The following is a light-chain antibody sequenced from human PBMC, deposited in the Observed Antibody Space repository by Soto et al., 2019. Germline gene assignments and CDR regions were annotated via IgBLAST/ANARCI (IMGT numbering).Light chain of an antibody. CDR1: SSNIGTGYD. J-gene: IGLJ1*01. CDR3: QSFDSSLRGSV. V-gene: IGLV1-40*01. Sequence: QSVLTQPPSVSGAPGQRVTISCTGSSSNIGTGYDVHWYQQVPGTAPKLLIYDNTHRPSGVPDRFSGSKSGTSASLAITGLQAEDEADYYCQSFDSSLRGSVFGSGTKLTVL. CDR2: DNT.